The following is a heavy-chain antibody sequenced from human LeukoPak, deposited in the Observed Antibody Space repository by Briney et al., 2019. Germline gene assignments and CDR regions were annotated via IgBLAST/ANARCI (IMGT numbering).Heavy chain of an antibody. D-gene: IGHD5-18*01. V-gene: IGHV3-21*01. J-gene: IGHJ4*02. CDR1: GFTFSSYS. CDR3: ARVAGYSYGSTYFDY. Sequence: GGSLRLSCAAPGFTFSSYSMNWVRQAPGKGLEWVSSISSSSSYIYYADSVKGRFTISRDNAKNSLYLQMNSLRAEDTAVYYCARVAGYSYGSTYFDYWGQGTLVTVSS. CDR2: ISSSSSYI.